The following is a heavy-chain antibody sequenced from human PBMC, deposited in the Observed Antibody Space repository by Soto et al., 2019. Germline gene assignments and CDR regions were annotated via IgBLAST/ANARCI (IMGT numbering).Heavy chain of an antibody. CDR2: ISGSGGST. J-gene: IGHJ4*02. CDR1: GFTFSSYA. D-gene: IGHD2-2*01. V-gene: IGHV3-23*01. Sequence: GGSLRLSCAASGFTFSSYAMSWVRQAPGKGLEWVSAISGSGGSTYYADSVKGRFTISRDNSKNTLYLQMNSLRAEDTAVYYCAKDPYCSSTSCYGRYFDYWGQGSLVPVSS. CDR3: AKDPYCSSTSCYGRYFDY.